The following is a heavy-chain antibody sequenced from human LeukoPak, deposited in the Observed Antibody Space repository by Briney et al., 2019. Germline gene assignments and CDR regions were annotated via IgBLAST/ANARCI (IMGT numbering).Heavy chain of an antibody. Sequence: PSETLSLTCTVSGGSISSYYWSWIRQPPGKGLEWIGYIYYSGSTNYNPSLKSRVTISVDTSKNQFSLKLSSVTAADTAVYYCARATMVRGYDYWGQGTLVTVSS. CDR1: GGSISSYY. J-gene: IGHJ4*02. V-gene: IGHV4-59*01. CDR3: ARATMVRGYDY. D-gene: IGHD3-10*01. CDR2: IYYSGST.